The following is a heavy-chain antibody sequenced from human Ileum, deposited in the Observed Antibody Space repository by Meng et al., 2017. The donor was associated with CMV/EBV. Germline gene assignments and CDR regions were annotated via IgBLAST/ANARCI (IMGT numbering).Heavy chain of an antibody. V-gene: IGHV1-2*02. D-gene: IGHD6-19*01. CDR1: GSTFTGYY. CDR2: INPNNGGT. CDR3: ARLYSSHFDY. Sequence: SCKASGSTFTGYYIHWVRQAPGQGLEWMGWINPNNGGTNYAQKFQGRVTMTRDASISTAYMELSRLRSDDTAFYYCARLYSSHFDYWGQGTLVTVSS. J-gene: IGHJ4*02.